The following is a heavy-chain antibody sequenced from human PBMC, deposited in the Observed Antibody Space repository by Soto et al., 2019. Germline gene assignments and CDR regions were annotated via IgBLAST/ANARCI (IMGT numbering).Heavy chain of an antibody. J-gene: IGHJ5*02. CDR2: MNPNSGNT. Sequence: QVQLVQSWAEVKKPGASVKVSCKASGYTFTSYDINWVRLATGQGLERMGWMNPNSGNTAYAQKFQGRVTRTRNTSKSTAYMVLSSLGSEETAVYYCARLKQDYAVAWGQGTLVTVSS. V-gene: IGHV1-8*01. CDR1: GYTFTSYD. D-gene: IGHD3-16*01. CDR3: ARLKQDYAVA.